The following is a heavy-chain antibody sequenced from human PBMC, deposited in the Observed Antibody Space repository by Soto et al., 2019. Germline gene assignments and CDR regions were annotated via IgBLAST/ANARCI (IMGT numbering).Heavy chain of an antibody. J-gene: IGHJ4*02. V-gene: IGHV4-34*01. CDR2: INHSGST. CDR3: ARESMVRGVILFDY. Sequence: SETLSLTCAVYGGSFSGYYWSWIRQPPGKGLEWIGEINHSGSTNYNPSLKSRVTISVDTSKNQFSLKLSSVTAADTAVYYCARESMVRGVILFDYWGQGTLV. CDR1: GGSFSGYY. D-gene: IGHD3-10*01.